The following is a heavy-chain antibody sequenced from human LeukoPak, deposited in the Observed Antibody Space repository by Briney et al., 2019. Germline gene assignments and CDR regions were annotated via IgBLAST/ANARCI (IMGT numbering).Heavy chain of an antibody. CDR2: IYHSGST. J-gene: IGHJ4*02. CDR3: ARDRDGFSHLPDY. D-gene: IGHD5-24*01. V-gene: IGHV4-30-2*01. CDR1: GGSISSGGYS. Sequence: SETLSLTCAVSGGSISSGGYSWSWIRQPPGKGLEWIGYIYHSGSTYYNPSLKSRVTISVDRSKNQFSLKLSSVTAADTAVYYCARDRDGFSHLPDYWGQGTLVTVSS.